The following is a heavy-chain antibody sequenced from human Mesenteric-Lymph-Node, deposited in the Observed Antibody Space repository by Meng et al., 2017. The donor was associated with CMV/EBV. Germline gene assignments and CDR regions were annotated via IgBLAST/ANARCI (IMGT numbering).Heavy chain of an antibody. Sequence: GGSLRLSCEVSGFSFSDYEMNWVRQAPGKGLEWVSYISAAGTTIYYADSVKGRFTISRDSAKNSLHLQMNSLRAEDTALYYCAKEYSSGWYYFDYWGQGTLVTVSS. CDR1: GFSFSDYE. D-gene: IGHD6-13*01. V-gene: IGHV3-48*03. CDR3: AKEYSSGWYYFDY. CDR2: ISAAGTTI. J-gene: IGHJ4*02.